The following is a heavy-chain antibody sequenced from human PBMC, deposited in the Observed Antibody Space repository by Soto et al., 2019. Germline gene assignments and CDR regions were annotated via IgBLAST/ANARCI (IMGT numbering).Heavy chain of an antibody. J-gene: IGHJ5*02. CDR3: AKQLWFGESVFDH. Sequence: PXGSLRLSWAASGFTFSSYFLIWVRQAPRKGLEWVSTIRGSADSANYADSVKGRFTISRDNSKNMLYLQMNSLRADDTAVYYCAKQLWFGESVFDHWGQGTLVTVSS. CDR2: IRGSADSA. D-gene: IGHD3-10*01. V-gene: IGHV3-23*01. CDR1: GFTFSSYF.